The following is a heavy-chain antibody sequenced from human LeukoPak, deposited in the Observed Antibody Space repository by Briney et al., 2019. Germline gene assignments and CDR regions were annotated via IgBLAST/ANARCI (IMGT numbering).Heavy chain of an antibody. CDR1: GFTFTSYA. V-gene: IGHV3-23*01. Sequence: GGSLRLSCAASGFTFTSYAMSWVRQAPGKGVEWVSGMSDSGGSTYYADSVKGRFTISRDNSKNTLYLQMNSLRAEDTAVYYCANETGYTGYDYGDYWGQGTLVTVSS. CDR3: ANETGYTGYDYGDY. CDR2: MSDSGGST. J-gene: IGHJ4*02. D-gene: IGHD5-12*01.